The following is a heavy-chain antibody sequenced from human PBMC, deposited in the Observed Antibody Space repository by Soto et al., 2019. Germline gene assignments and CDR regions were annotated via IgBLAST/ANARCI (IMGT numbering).Heavy chain of an antibody. CDR3: ARGGYCSGGSCSREGTWFDP. V-gene: IGHV4-34*01. CDR2: ISHSGST. J-gene: IGHJ5*02. D-gene: IGHD2-15*01. CDR1: GGSFSGYY. Sequence: SETLSLTCAVYGGSFSGYYWSWIRQPPGKGLEWIGEISHSGSTNYNPSLKSRVTISVDTSKNQFSLKLSSVTAADTAVYYCARGGYCSGGSCSREGTWFDPWGQGTLVTVSS.